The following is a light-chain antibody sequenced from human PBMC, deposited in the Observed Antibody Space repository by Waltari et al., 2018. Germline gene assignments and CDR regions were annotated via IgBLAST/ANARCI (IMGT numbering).Light chain of an antibody. J-gene: IGKJ4*01. CDR3: MQALQSPLT. Sequence: DIVMNQSPLSLPVTPGEPASISCKSSRSLLHSSGYNYVDWYLQKPGQSPQLLISLGSNRASGVPDRFSGSGSGTDFTLKISRVEAEDVGVYYCMQALQSPLTFGGGTKVEIK. CDR2: LGS. CDR1: RSLLHSSGYNY. V-gene: IGKV2-28*01.